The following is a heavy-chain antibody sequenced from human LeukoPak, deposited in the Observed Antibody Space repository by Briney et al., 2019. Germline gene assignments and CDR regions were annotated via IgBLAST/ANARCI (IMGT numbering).Heavy chain of an antibody. Sequence: PGGSLRLSCAASGFTFSSYAMSWVRQAPGKGLEWVSAISGSGGSTYYADSVKGRFTISRDNSKNTLYLQMNSLRAEDTAVYYCAEDAITMIVVVTPNWFDPWGQGTLVTVSS. D-gene: IGHD3-22*01. CDR1: GFTFSSYA. J-gene: IGHJ5*02. CDR3: AEDAITMIVVVTPNWFDP. V-gene: IGHV3-23*01. CDR2: ISGSGGST.